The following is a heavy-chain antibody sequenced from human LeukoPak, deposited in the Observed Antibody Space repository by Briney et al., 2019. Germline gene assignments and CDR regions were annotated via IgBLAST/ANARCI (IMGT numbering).Heavy chain of an antibody. CDR3: ARGHPPMVRGVRFDD. CDR1: GYTFTSYA. V-gene: IGHV1-3*01. CDR2: INAGNGNT. Sequence: PGASVTVSCKASGYTFTSYAMHWVRQAPGQRLEWMGWINAGNGNTKYSQKFQGRVTITRDTSASTANMELNSLRSGDTAVYYCARGHPPMVRGVRFDDWGQGTLVTVSS. J-gene: IGHJ4*02. D-gene: IGHD3-10*01.